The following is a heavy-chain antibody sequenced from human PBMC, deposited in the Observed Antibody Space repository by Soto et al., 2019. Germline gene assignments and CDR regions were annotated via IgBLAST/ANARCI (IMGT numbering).Heavy chain of an antibody. Sequence: QVQLVQSGAEVKKPGSSVKVSCKASGGTFSSYTINWVRQAPGQGLEWVGRIIPILGIAKNAQKFQGRVTITADKSRSTAYMERSSLRSEDTAVYYCAAEYGANSAWGQGTLVTVSS. D-gene: IGHD4-17*01. V-gene: IGHV1-69*02. CDR1: GGTFSSYT. CDR2: IIPILGIA. J-gene: IGHJ4*02. CDR3: AAEYGANSA.